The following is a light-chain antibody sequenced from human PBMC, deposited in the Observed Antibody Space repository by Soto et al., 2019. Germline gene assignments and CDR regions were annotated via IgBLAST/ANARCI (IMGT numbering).Light chain of an antibody. J-gene: IGKJ4*01. Sequence: EIVLTQSPATLSLSPGERATLSCRASQSVGSYLAWYQQKPGQAPRLLIYDAFNRATGIPARFSGSGSGTDFTPTISSLEPEDFAVYYCQQRSNWPPVTFGGGTKVEIK. CDR2: DAF. CDR3: QQRSNWPPVT. V-gene: IGKV3-11*01. CDR1: QSVGSY.